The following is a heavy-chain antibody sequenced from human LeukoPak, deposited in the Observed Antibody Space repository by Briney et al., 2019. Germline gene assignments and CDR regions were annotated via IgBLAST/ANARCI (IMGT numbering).Heavy chain of an antibody. CDR3: ARPLSSGSPQGLPTSPHLDY. CDR2: ISSTTSYI. V-gene: IGHV3-21*01. J-gene: IGHJ4*02. CDR1: GFTFSNYA. D-gene: IGHD3-10*01. Sequence: KPGGSLRLSCTTSGFTFSNYAMNWVRQAPGKGLEWVSSISSTTSYIFYADSVKGRFTISRDNAKNSLYLQMTSLRAEDTAVYYCARPLSSGSPQGLPTSPHLDYWGQGTLVTVSS.